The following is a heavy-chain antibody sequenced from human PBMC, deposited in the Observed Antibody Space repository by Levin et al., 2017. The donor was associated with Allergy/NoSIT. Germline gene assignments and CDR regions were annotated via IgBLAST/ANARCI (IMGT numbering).Heavy chain of an antibody. CDR3: AKDRRYSGSTSDFDY. D-gene: IGHD1-26*01. Sequence: PGGSLRLSCAASRFTFSSYGMHWVRQAPGKGLEWVAVISHDGINKDYADSVKGRFTISRDNSKNMLHLQMNSLRAEDTAVYYCAKDRRYSGSTSDFDYWGQGTLVTVSS. CDR2: ISHDGINK. CDR1: RFTFSSYG. J-gene: IGHJ4*02. V-gene: IGHV3-30*18.